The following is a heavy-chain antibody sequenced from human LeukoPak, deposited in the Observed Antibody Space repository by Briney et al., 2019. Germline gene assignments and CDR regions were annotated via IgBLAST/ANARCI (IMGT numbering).Heavy chain of an antibody. CDR2: ISGSGGST. CDR1: GFTFSSYG. CDR3: AKGAGLSSSWYLGDY. Sequence: GGSLRLSCAASGFTFSSYGMSWVRQAPGKGLEWVSAISGSGGSTYYADSVKGRFTISRDNSKNTLYLQMNSLRAEDTAVYYCAKGAGLSSSWYLGDYWGQGTLVTVSS. J-gene: IGHJ4*02. D-gene: IGHD6-13*01. V-gene: IGHV3-23*01.